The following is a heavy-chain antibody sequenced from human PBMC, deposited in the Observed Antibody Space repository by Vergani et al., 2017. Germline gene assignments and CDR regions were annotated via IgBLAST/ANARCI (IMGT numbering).Heavy chain of an antibody. CDR2: ISYDGSNK. V-gene: IGHV3-30-3*01. CDR1: GFTFSNYA. CDR3: ARDVGDFWSGSDDNYYYYYMDV. D-gene: IGHD3-3*01. J-gene: IGHJ6*03. Sequence: QVQLVESGGGVVQPGRSLRLSCAASGFTFSNYAMHWVRQAPGKGLEWVAVISYDGSNKYYADSVKGRFTISRDNSKNTLYLQMNSLRAEDTAVYYCARDVGDFWSGSDDNYYYYYMDVWGKGTTVTVSS.